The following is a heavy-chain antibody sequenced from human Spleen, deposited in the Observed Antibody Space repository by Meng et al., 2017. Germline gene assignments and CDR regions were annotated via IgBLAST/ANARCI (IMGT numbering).Heavy chain of an antibody. CDR2: IYPSEST. D-gene: IGHD6-6*01. CDR3: AKVHSNSPYFDY. Sequence: GRRQEQGQERVKGLGTPSLTCAVTGGAISSRNWGIWVRLPPGKRREWIGEIYPSESTNYNPYLKSRDTISVEKYKNQYSQKLSSVTAADTAVYYCAKVHSNSPYFDYWGQGTLVTVSS. CDR1: GGAISSRNW. V-gene: IGHV4-4*03. J-gene: IGHJ4*02.